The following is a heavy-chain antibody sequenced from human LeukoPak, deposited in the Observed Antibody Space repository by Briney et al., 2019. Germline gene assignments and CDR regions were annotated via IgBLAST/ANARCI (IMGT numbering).Heavy chain of an antibody. D-gene: IGHD3-10*01. CDR2: ISSSSSYI. CDR3: ARGEAYYGSGSYSAEYFQH. V-gene: IGHV3-21*01. J-gene: IGHJ1*01. Sequence: GGPLRLSCAASGFTFSSYSMNWVRQAPGKGLEWVSSISSSSSYIYYADSVKGRFTISRDNAKNSLYLQMNSLRAEDTAVYYCARGEAYYGSGSYSAEYFQHWGQGTLVTVSS. CDR1: GFTFSSYS.